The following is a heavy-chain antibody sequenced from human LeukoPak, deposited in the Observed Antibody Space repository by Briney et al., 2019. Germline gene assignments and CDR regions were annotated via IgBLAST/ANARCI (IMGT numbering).Heavy chain of an antibody. Sequence: VASVKVSCKASGYTFTSYDINWVRQAPGQGLEWMGWMNPNSGNTGYAQKFQGRVTMTRNTSISTAYMELSSLRSEDTAVYYCARVHYGYSGYDNFDYWGQGTLVTVSS. CDR1: GYTFTSYD. CDR2: MNPNSGNT. D-gene: IGHD5-12*01. V-gene: IGHV1-8*01. CDR3: ARVHYGYSGYDNFDY. J-gene: IGHJ4*02.